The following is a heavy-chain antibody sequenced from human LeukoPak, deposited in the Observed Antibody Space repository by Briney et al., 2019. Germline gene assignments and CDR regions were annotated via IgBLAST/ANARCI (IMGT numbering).Heavy chain of an antibody. D-gene: IGHD2-8*01. V-gene: IGHV1-69*13. CDR3: ARDLAMLGYFDY. Sequence: ASVKVSCKASGGTFSSYAISWVRQAPGQGLEWMGGIIPIFGTANYAQKFQGRVTITADESTSTAYMELSSLRSEDTAVYYCARDLAMLGYFDYWGQGTLVTVSS. J-gene: IGHJ4*02. CDR1: GGTFSSYA. CDR2: IIPIFGTA.